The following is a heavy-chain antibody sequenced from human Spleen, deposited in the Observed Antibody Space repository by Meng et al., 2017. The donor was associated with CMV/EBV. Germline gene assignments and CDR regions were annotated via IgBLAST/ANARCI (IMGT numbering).Heavy chain of an antibody. CDR1: GGSVSSSY. CDR3: ARLDDSSGYWNSFDY. V-gene: IGHV4-59*02. Sequence: QLHTWCPGPLVASEHLSLVVHVSGGSVSSSYWSWIPQPAGKGLEWNGYIYYSGSTYYNPSLKSRVTISVDTSKNQFSLKLSSVTAADTAVYYCARLDDSSGYWNSFDYWGQGTLVTVSS. J-gene: IGHJ4*02. CDR2: IYYSGST. D-gene: IGHD3-22*01.